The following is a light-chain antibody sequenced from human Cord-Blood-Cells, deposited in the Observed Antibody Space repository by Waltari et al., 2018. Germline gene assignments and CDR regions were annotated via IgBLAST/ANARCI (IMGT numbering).Light chain of an antibody. CDR1: QRISSY. Sequence: DIKMTQSPSSLSASVGDRVTITCRASQRISSYLNWYQQKPGKAPKLLIYAASSLQSGVPSRFSGSGSGTDFTLTISSLQPEDFATYYCQQSYSTPPLTFGGGTKVEIK. CDR2: AAS. CDR3: QQSYSTPPLT. V-gene: IGKV1-39*01. J-gene: IGKJ4*02.